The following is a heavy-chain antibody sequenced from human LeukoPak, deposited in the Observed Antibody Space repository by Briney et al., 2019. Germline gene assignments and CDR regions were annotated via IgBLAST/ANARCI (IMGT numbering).Heavy chain of an antibody. CDR3: ARDGFRGPSDY. V-gene: IGHV1-18*01. D-gene: IGHD3-16*01. Sequence: ASVKVSCKASGYTFNSYSINWVRQAPGQGLEWMGSINAYNGNTNYSQKVQGRVTMTTDTSTSTAYMELRSLRSEDTALYYCARDGFRGPSDYWGQGTLVTVSS. J-gene: IGHJ4*02. CDR1: GYTFNSYS. CDR2: INAYNGNT.